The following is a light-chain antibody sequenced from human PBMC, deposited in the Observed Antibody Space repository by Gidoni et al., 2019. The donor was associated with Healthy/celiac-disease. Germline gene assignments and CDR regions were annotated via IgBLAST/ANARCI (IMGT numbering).Light chain of an antibody. CDR1: QSVSSY. V-gene: IGKV3-11*01. Sequence: EIVLTQSPATMSLSPGERATLSCRASQSVSSYLAWYQQKPGQAPRILIYDASNRATGIPARFSGSGSGTDFTLTISSLEPEDFAVYYCQQRSNWSITFXQXTRLEIK. CDR3: QQRSNWSIT. CDR2: DAS. J-gene: IGKJ5*01.